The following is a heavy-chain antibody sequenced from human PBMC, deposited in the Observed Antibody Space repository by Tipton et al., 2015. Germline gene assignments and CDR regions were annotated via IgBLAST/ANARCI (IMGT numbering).Heavy chain of an antibody. D-gene: IGHD4-23*01. CDR1: GGSISSYY. V-gene: IGHV4-59*01. CDR3: ARARGRHGGLFDS. J-gene: IGHJ4*02. Sequence: TLSLTCTVSGGSISSYYWSWIRQPPGKGLEWIGYIYYRGSTNYNPSLKSRVTISVDTSKTQFSLKMSSVTASDTAVYYCARARGRHGGLFDSWGQGILVTVSS. CDR2: IYYRGST.